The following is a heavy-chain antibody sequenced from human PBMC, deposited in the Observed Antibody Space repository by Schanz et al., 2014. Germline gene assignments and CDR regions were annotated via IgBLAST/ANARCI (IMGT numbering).Heavy chain of an antibody. V-gene: IGHV3-30*03. Sequence: VQLVESGGGLVQPGGSLTLSCAASEFIISNYWMTWVRQAPGKGPEWVAVISHDGNNKYYGDSVKGRFTISRDNSKNTVYLQMNSLRSEDTAVYYCTRDRGALINHNDALDLWGQGTMVSVSS. J-gene: IGHJ3*01. CDR1: EFIISNYW. CDR2: ISHDGNNK. CDR3: TRDRGALINHNDALDL. D-gene: IGHD3-16*01.